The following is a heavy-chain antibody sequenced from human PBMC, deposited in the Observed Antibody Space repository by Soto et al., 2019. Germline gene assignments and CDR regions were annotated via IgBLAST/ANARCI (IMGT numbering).Heavy chain of an antibody. D-gene: IGHD3-16*01. CDR2: ISYDGSNK. Sequence: GGSPKLARAASGFTFSSYGMHWVRQEPGKGLEWVAVISYDGSNKYYADSVKGRFTISRDNSKNTLYLQMNSLRAEDTAVCYCASAQPMITFGGVIGLWGQGTLVTVSS. CDR1: GFTFSSYG. V-gene: IGHV3-30*03. J-gene: IGHJ5*02. CDR3: ASAQPMITFGGVIGL.